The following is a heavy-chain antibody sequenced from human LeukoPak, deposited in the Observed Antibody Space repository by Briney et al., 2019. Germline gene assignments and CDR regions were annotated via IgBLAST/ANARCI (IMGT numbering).Heavy chain of an antibody. CDR1: GFTFSSYS. CDR3: ARTSSSWYGNY. V-gene: IGHV3-48*02. CDR2: ISSSSSTI. J-gene: IGHJ4*02. D-gene: IGHD6-13*01. Sequence: GGSLRLSRAASGFTFSSYSMNWVRQAPGKGLEWVSYISSSSSTIYYADSVKGRFTISRDNAKNSLYLQMSSLRDEDTAVYYCARTSSSWYGNYWGQGTLVTVSS.